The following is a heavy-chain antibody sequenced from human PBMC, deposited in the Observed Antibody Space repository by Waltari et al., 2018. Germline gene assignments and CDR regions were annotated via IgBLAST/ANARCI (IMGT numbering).Heavy chain of an antibody. CDR1: RFTLRSYA. J-gene: IGHJ4*02. D-gene: IGHD4-17*01. CDR3: AREPGYGDYYYFDY. Sequence: QVQLVESGGGVVQPGRSLRLSCAASRFTLRSYAMHWVRQAPGKGLGWVAVISYDGSNKYYADSVKCRFTISRDNSKNTLYLQMNSLRAEDTAVYYCAREPGYGDYYYFDYWGQGTLVTVSS. CDR2: ISYDGSNK. V-gene: IGHV3-30-3*01.